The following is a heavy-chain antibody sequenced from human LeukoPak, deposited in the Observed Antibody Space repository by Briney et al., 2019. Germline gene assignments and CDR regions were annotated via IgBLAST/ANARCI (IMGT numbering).Heavy chain of an antibody. J-gene: IGHJ6*03. D-gene: IGHD3-10*01. CDR3: ASVEYTMVRGVYYYYMDV. Sequence: ASVKVSCKASGYTFTSYGISWVRQAPGQGLEWVGWISAYNGNTKYEQKLQGRVTVTTDTSTSTAYMELRSLRSDDTAVYYCASVEYTMVRGVYYYYMDVWGKGTTVTVS. CDR2: ISAYNGNT. V-gene: IGHV1-18*01. CDR1: GYTFTSYG.